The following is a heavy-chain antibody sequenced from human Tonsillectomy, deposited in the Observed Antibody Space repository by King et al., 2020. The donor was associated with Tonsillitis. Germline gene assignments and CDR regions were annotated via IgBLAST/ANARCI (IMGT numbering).Heavy chain of an antibody. V-gene: IGHV3-30*02. CDR3: AKSPNSRPYAFDN. Sequence: QVQLVESGGGVVQPGGSLRLSCAASGFTFSSYGMHWVRQAPGKGLEWVAFIRYDGRNKYYADSVKGRFTISRDNFKNTLYLQMNSLRADDTDVYYCAKSPNSRPYAFDNWGQGTMVTVSS. J-gene: IGHJ3*02. CDR2: IRYDGRNK. CDR1: GFTFSSYG. D-gene: IGHD4-23*01.